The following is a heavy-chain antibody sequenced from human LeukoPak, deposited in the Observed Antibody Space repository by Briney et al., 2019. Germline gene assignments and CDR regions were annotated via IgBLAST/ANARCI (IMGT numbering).Heavy chain of an antibody. Sequence: GGSLRLSCAASGFTFSSYGMHWVRQAPGKGLEWVAVISYDGSNKYYADSVKGRFTISRDNSKNTLYLQMNSLGAEDTAVYYCAKDGYGSGDAFDIWGQGTMVTVSS. CDR2: ISYDGSNK. D-gene: IGHD3-22*01. CDR1: GFTFSSYG. J-gene: IGHJ3*02. V-gene: IGHV3-30*18. CDR3: AKDGYGSGDAFDI.